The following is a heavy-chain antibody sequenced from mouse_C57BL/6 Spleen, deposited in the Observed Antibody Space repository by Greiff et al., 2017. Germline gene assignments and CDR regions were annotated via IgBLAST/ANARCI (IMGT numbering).Heavy chain of an antibody. CDR1: GFSFTSYG. J-gene: IGHJ4*01. V-gene: IGHV2-6-1*01. CDR3: ARQGGNYSFYYAMDY. D-gene: IGHD2-1*01. Sequence: QVQLKESGPGLVEPSQSLSITCTVSGFSFTSYGVPWVRQPPGKGLEWLVVICSDGSTTYNSALKSRLSIITDNYKSHVFLKMNSSQTDDTAMYYCARQGGNYSFYYAMDYWGQGTSVTVSS. CDR2: ICSDGST.